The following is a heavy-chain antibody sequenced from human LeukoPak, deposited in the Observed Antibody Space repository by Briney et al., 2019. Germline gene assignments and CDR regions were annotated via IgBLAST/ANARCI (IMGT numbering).Heavy chain of an antibody. D-gene: IGHD5-18*01. CDR1: GFTSSSYG. Sequence: GGSLRLSCAASGFTSSSYGMHWVRQASGKGLGGGAVIWYDGSNKYYADSVKGRFTISRDNSKNTLYLQMNSLRAEDTAVYYCARGNTAMVTWGQGTLVTVSS. CDR3: ARGNTAMVT. J-gene: IGHJ4*02. CDR2: IWYDGSNK. V-gene: IGHV3-33*01.